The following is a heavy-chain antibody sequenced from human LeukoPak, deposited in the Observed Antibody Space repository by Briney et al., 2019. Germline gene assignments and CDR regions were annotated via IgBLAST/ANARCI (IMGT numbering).Heavy chain of an antibody. V-gene: IGHV3-48*04. CDR1: GFTFSSYS. Sequence: GGSLRLSCAASGFTFSSYSMNWVRQAPGKGLEWVSYISSSGSTIYYADSVKGRFTISRDNAKNSLYLQMNSLRAEDTAVYYCARDLKALYFQHWGQGTLVTVSS. CDR3: ARDLKALYFQH. CDR2: ISSSGSTI. J-gene: IGHJ1*01.